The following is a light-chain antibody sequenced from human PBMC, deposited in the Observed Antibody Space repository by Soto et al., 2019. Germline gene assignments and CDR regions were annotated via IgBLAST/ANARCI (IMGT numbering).Light chain of an antibody. J-gene: IGKJ5*01. CDR2: DAS. V-gene: IGKV3-15*01. Sequence: EILLTQSPGAGSLCPGERATLSCMASQSVSSNLAWYQQNPGQAPWLLISDASTMATGIPARFSGSGSGTEFKLTGRRLESEDFAFHSSKQYTKRPIPFGEGRLLEIK. CDR1: QSVSSN. CDR3: KQYTKRPIP.